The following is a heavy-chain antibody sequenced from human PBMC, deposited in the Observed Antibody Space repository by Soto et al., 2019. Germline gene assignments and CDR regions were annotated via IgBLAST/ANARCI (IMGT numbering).Heavy chain of an antibody. V-gene: IGHV2-5*02. CDR1: GFSLTTSGVG. CDR3: AHKGSGLYPLDY. J-gene: IGHJ4*02. D-gene: IGHD3-10*01. CDR2: IYWDDDR. Sequence: SGPTLVNPTQTLTLTCSFSGFSLTTSGVGVGWIRQPPGEALQWLALIYWDDDRRYSPSLQIRLAITKDTSENQVVLTMTNMDPVDTATYYCAHKGSGLYPLDYWGQGILVTVSS.